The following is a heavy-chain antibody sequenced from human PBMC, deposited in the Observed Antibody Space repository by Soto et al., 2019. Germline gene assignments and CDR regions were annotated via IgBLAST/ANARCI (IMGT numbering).Heavy chain of an antibody. CDR3: ARDWGVAVADY. J-gene: IGHJ4*02. CDR2: ISSSTSTI. CDR1: GFTFSSYS. D-gene: IGHD6-19*01. Sequence: EVQLVESGGGLVQPGGSLRLSCAASGFTFSSYSMNWVRQAPGKGLEWVSYISSSTSTIYYADSVKGRFTISRDNAKNSLYLQMDILRAEDTAVYYGARDWGVAVADYWGQGTLVTVSS. V-gene: IGHV3-48*01.